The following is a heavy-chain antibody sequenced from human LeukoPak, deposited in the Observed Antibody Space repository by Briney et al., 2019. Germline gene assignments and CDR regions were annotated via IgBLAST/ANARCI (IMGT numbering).Heavy chain of an antibody. J-gene: IGHJ4*02. CDR3: TRDNGDYAYDH. D-gene: IGHD4-17*01. V-gene: IGHV4-59*02. CDR2: IHHSGSS. Sequence: SETLSLTCTVSGGSVGFDYWSWIRQPPGKGLEWVGSIHHSGSSNYNSSLKSRVTVSLDTSKNQFSLRLSSVTVADTAVYYCTRDNGDYAYDHWGQGTLVTVSS. CDR1: GGSVGFDY.